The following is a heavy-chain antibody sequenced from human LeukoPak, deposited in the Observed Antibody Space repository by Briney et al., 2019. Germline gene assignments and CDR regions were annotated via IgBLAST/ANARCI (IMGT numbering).Heavy chain of an antibody. V-gene: IGHV1-69*06. J-gene: IGHJ3*02. CDR3: AREGASTAFDI. CDR2: IIPIFGTA. CDR1: GGTFSSYA. Sequence: ASVKVSCKASGGTFSSYAISWVRQAPGQGLEWMGGIIPIFGTANYAQKFQGRVTITADKSTGTAYMELSSLRSEDTAVYYCAREGASTAFDIWGQGTMVTVSS.